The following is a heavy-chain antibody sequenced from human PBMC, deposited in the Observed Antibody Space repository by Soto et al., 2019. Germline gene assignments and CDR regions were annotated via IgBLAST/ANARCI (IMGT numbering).Heavy chain of an antibody. Sequence: GGSLRLSCAASGFTFSSYSMNWVRQAPGKGLEWVSSISSSSSYIYYADSVKGRFTISRDNAKNSLCLQMNSLRAEDTAVYYCARDSQYCSGGSCSPSYGMDVWGQGTTVTVSS. D-gene: IGHD2-15*01. CDR3: ARDSQYCSGGSCSPSYGMDV. CDR1: GFTFSSYS. J-gene: IGHJ6*02. CDR2: ISSSSSYI. V-gene: IGHV3-21*01.